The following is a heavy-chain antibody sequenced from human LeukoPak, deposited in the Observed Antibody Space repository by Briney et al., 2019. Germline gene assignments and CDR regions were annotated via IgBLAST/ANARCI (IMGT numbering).Heavy chain of an antibody. D-gene: IGHD5-18*01. CDR1: GYTFTSYY. CDR2: INPSGGST. Sequence: ASVKVSCKASGYTFTSYYMHWVRQAPGQGGEWMGVINPSGGSTSYAQKFQGRVTMTRDTSTSTVYMELSSLRSEDTAVYYCASPIYSYGYYYHYGMDVWGQGTTVTVSS. J-gene: IGHJ6*02. V-gene: IGHV1-46*01. CDR3: ASPIYSYGYYYHYGMDV.